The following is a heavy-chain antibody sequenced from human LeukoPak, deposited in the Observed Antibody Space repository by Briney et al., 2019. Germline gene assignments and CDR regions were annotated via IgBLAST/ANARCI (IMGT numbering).Heavy chain of an antibody. D-gene: IGHD6-19*01. Sequence: GGSLRLSCAASGFTFDDYAMHWVRQVPGKGLDWVAGISWNSGIIVYADSVKGRFTISRDSAMNSLYLQMNSLRPEDTALYYCAKVAAYSSGWYDSWGQGTLVTVSS. CDR3: AKVAAYSSGWYDS. J-gene: IGHJ5*01. V-gene: IGHV3-9*01. CDR1: GFTFDDYA. CDR2: ISWNSGII.